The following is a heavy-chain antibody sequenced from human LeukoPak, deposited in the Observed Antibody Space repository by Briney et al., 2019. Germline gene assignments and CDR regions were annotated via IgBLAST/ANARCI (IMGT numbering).Heavy chain of an antibody. CDR3: ARELGYQLPRDAFDI. CDR2: INPNSGGA. CDR1: GYTFTGYY. Sequence: ASVKVSCKASGYTFTGYYMHWVRQAPGQGLEWMGWINPNSGGANYAQKFQGGVTMTRDTSISTAYMELSRLRSDGTAVYYCARELGYQLPRDAFDIWGQGTMVTVSS. J-gene: IGHJ3*02. V-gene: IGHV1-2*02. D-gene: IGHD2-2*01.